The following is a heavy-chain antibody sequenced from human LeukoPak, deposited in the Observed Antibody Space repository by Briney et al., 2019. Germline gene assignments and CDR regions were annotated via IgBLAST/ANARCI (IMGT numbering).Heavy chain of an antibody. Sequence: ASVKVSCKASGYTFTNHDFNWMRQATGQGLEWMGWMNPNSGSTGYAQKFQGRVTMTRDTSLSTAYMELSSLTSDGTAVYYCARDGRGAAAADDPLDIWGQGTTVTVSS. D-gene: IGHD6-13*01. V-gene: IGHV1-8*01. J-gene: IGHJ3*02. CDR3: ARDGRGAAAADDPLDI. CDR2: MNPNSGST. CDR1: GYTFTNHD.